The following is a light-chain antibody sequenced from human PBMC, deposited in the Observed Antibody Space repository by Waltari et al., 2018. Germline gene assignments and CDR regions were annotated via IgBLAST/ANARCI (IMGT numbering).Light chain of an antibody. V-gene: IGKV3-15*01. J-gene: IGKJ5*01. CDR2: GAS. Sequence: ETVMTKSPATLSVSPGERPTPSCRASQSVSSNLAWYQQKPGQAPRLLIYGASTRATGIPARFSGSGSGTEFTLTISSLQSEYFAVYYCQQYNNWQITFGQGTRLEIK. CDR1: QSVSSN. CDR3: QQYNNWQIT.